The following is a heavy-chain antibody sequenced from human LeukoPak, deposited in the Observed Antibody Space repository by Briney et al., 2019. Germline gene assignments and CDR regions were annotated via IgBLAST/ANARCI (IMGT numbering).Heavy chain of an antibody. CDR1: GDSISSNY. CDR3: VRGHLVGGWFKYDAFDI. D-gene: IGHD6-19*01. Sequence: PSETLSLTCTVSGDSISSNYWSWIRQPPGKGLEWIGYIYHSGSTSYNPSLKSRVTISLDTSKKHFSLKLGSVTAADTAIYYCVRGHLVGGWFKYDAFDIWGQGTMVTVSS. J-gene: IGHJ3*02. V-gene: IGHV4-59*01. CDR2: IYHSGST.